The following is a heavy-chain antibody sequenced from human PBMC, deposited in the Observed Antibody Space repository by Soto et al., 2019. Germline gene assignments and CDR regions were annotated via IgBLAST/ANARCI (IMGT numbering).Heavy chain of an antibody. CDR3: AKDRDYYDSSGYSP. D-gene: IGHD3-22*01. CDR1: GFTFSSYG. CDR2: ISYDGSNK. V-gene: IGHV3-30*18. J-gene: IGHJ5*02. Sequence: QVQLVESGGGVVQPGRSLRLSCAASGFTFSSYGMHWVRQAPGKGLEWVAVISYDGSNKYYADSVKGRFTISRDNSKNTLYLQMNSLRAKDTAVYYCAKDRDYYDSSGYSPWGQGTLVTVSS.